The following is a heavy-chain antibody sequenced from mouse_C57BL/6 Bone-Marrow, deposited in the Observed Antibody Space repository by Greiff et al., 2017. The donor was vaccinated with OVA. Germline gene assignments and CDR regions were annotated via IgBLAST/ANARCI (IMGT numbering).Heavy chain of an antibody. CDR1: GYTFTSYW. D-gene: IGHD4-1*01. V-gene: IGHV1-7*01. Sequence: VQLQQSGAELAKPGASVKLSCKASGYTFTSYWMHWVKQRPGQGLEWIGYINPSSGYTKYHQKFKDKATLTADKSSSTAYMQLSSLTSEDAADYYCAGSGWDVVDYWGQGTTLTVSS. CDR3: AGSGWDVVDY. CDR2: INPSSGYT. J-gene: IGHJ2*01.